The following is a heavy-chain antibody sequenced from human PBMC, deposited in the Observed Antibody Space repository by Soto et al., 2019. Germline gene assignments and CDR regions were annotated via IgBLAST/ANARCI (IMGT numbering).Heavy chain of an antibody. J-gene: IGHJ4*01. D-gene: IGHD2-8*01. Sequence: GGSLRLSCAASGFTFGTYAMHLVRQAQGKGLEWVAVIYYDGSNRYYGDAVKGRFTISRDNSKSTLYLQMSSLRAEDTAVYYCARAFCTNGVCYYFFDYWGHGTLVTVSS. CDR2: IYYDGSNR. CDR3: ARAFCTNGVCYYFFDY. CDR1: GFTFGTYA. V-gene: IGHV3-33*01.